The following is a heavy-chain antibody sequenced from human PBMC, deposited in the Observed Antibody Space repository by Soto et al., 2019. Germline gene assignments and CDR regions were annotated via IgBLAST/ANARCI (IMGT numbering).Heavy chain of an antibody. Sequence: SETLSLTCTVSGGSISSGDYYWSWIRHPPGKGLEWIGYIYYSGSTYYNPSLKSRVTISVDTSKNQFSLKLSSVTAADTAVYYCARAPSTYYYDSSGYYYNWLDPWGQGTL. D-gene: IGHD3-22*01. CDR3: ARAPSTYYYDSSGYYYNWLDP. V-gene: IGHV4-30-4*01. CDR1: GGSISSGDYY. CDR2: IYYSGST. J-gene: IGHJ5*02.